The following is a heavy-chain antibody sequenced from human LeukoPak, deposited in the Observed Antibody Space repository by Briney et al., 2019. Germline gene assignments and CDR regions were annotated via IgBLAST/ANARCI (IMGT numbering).Heavy chain of an antibody. J-gene: IGHJ4*02. CDR2: IDPSDSYT. Sequence: PGESLKISCKGSGYSFTSYWITWVRQMPGKGLEWMGTIDPSDSYTNYSPSFQGHVTTSADKSISTAYLQWSSLKAPDTAMYYCAILFGDYPDYWGQGTLVTVSS. CDR3: AILFGDYPDY. V-gene: IGHV5-10-1*01. CDR1: GYSFTSYW. D-gene: IGHD4-17*01.